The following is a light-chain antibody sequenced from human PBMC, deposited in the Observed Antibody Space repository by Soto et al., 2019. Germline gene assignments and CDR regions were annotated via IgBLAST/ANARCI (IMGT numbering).Light chain of an antibody. CDR1: QNVRND. Sequence: EILLTQSPATLSLSPGERATLSCRASQNVRNDLVWYLQKPGQAPRLLIYSASNRATGIPARFSGSGSGTDFTLTISSLEPEDFAVYYCQQRTNWPPTFVGGTKVEFK. V-gene: IGKV3-11*01. CDR2: SAS. CDR3: QQRTNWPPT. J-gene: IGKJ4*01.